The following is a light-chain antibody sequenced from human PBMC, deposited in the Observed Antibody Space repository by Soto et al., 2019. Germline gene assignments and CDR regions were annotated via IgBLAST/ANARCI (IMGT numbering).Light chain of an antibody. CDR3: QPHRHWPPWT. J-gene: IGKJ1*01. CDR2: GAS. V-gene: IGKV3-11*01. CDR1: ENVRTF. Sequence: EVVLTQSPATLSLSPGERATLSCRASENVRTFVDWYQQKPGQAPRLLIYGASNRATGIPARFSGSGSGTDFTLTISNLEPEDFAVYYCQPHRHWPPWTFGQGTRVEIQ.